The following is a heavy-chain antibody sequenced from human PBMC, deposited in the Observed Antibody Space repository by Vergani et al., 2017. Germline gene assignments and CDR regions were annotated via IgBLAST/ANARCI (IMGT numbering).Heavy chain of an antibody. CDR3: ARHDPFWRRGYYMYV. D-gene: IGHD3-3*01. CDR1: GGSISRSGYY. V-gene: IGHV4-39*01. Sequence: QLQLQESGPGLVQPSETLSLTCSVSGGSISRSGYYWGWIPQPPGKRHEWIGSIYYSVSTYYNPSLKSRVTISVDTSKNQFSLKLSSVAAADTAVDYCARHDPFWRRGYYMYVWGKGTTITVSS. J-gene: IGHJ6*03. CDR2: IYYSVST.